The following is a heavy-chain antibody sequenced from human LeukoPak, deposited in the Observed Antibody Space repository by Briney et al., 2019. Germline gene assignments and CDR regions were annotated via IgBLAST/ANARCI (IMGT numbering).Heavy chain of an antibody. D-gene: IGHD3-9*01. CDR2: IYNSGSS. CDR1: GGSINSRSYY. V-gene: IGHV4-39*07. CDR3: ARVLVYDILTGYSGYMDV. Sequence: PSETLSLTCTVSGGSINSRSYYWGWIRQPPGKGLEWIANIYNSGSSYYNPSLKSRVTISVDTSKNQFSLKLSSVTAADTAVYYCARVLVYDILTGYSGYMDVWGKGTTVTVSS. J-gene: IGHJ6*03.